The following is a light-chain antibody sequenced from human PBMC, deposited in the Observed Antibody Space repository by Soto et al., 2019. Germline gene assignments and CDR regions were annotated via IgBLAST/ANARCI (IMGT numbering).Light chain of an antibody. CDR3: QQYNSYPHT. Sequence: DIQLTQSPSTLSASVGDRVTITCRASQSINSWLAWYQQRPGKAPKLLMYKASSLQSGVPSRFSGSGSGTESTLTISRLQPDDFATYYCQQYNSYPHTFGQGTKLEIK. V-gene: IGKV1-5*03. CDR2: KAS. J-gene: IGKJ2*01. CDR1: QSINSW.